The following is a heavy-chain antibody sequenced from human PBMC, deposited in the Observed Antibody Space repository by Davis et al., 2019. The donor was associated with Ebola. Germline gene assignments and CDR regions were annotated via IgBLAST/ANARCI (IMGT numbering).Heavy chain of an antibody. CDR2: IWYDGSNK. V-gene: IGHV3-33*01. Sequence: GGSLRLSCAASGFTFSSYGMHWVRQAPGKGLEWVAVIWYDGSNKYYADSVKGRFTISRDNSKNTLYLQMNSLRAEDTAVYYCARGGATIVVVTAYYFDYWGQGTLVTVSS. CDR3: ARGGATIVVVTAYYFDY. CDR1: GFTFSSYG. D-gene: IGHD2-21*02. J-gene: IGHJ4*02.